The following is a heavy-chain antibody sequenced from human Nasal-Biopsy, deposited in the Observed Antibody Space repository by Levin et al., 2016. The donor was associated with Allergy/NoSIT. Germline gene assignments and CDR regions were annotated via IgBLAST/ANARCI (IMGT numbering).Heavy chain of an antibody. CDR3: ARESDTGGNLSGRIDP. J-gene: IGHJ5*02. CDR2: ISATGNT. Sequence: SETLSLTCAVSGVSIRSGPDNWNWIRQAAGKGLEWIGRISATGNTIYNPSLKSRVTISTDTSRNHFSLNLMSVTAADTAVYYCARESDTGGNLSGRIDPWGQGNMVTVSS. D-gene: IGHD2-8*02. V-gene: IGHV4-61*02. CDR1: GVSIRSGPDN.